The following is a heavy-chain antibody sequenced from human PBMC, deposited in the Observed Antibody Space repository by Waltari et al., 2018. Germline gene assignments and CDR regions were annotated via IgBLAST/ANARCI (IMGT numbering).Heavy chain of an antibody. V-gene: IGHV3-74*01. Sequence: EVQLVESGGDLVQPGGSLRLSCAAHGFTFSNYWMHCVRQAPGKGLAWVSRINVDGSSTVYANSVAGRFTISRDNAKNTVYLEMSGLRAEDTAVYYCTRGEINYSRFDYWGQGSLVTVSS. D-gene: IGHD4-4*01. CDR1: GFTFSNYW. J-gene: IGHJ4*02. CDR3: TRGEINYSRFDY. CDR2: INVDGSST.